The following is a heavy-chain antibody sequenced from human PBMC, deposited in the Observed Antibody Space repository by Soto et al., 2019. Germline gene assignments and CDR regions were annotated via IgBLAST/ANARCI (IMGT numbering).Heavy chain of an antibody. Sequence: QVQLEASGPGLVKPSQTVSLTCSVSGGSIRSGGYFWTWIRQHPGKGLEYIGHIYSTGSTYYIPSLRRRLTMSLDTSQNQFSLTLTSVTAADTALYFCARLNSGLFQSFDSWGQGALVTVSS. CDR1: GGSIRSGGYF. CDR3: ARLNSGLFQSFDS. J-gene: IGHJ4*02. D-gene: IGHD6-25*01. CDR2: IYSTGST. V-gene: IGHV4-31*03.